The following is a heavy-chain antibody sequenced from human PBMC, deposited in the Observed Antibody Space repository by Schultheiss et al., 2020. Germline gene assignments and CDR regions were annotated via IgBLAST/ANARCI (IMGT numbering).Heavy chain of an antibody. CDR3: AKDSRNWNDVSDYGMDV. D-gene: IGHD1-20*01. CDR2: IYSGGST. CDR1: GFTFSSYA. J-gene: IGHJ6*02. Sequence: GGSLRLSCAASGFTFSSYAMSWVRQAPGKGLEWVSVIYSGGSTYYADSVKGRFTISRDNSKNTLYLQMNSLRAEDTAVYYCAKDSRNWNDVSDYGMDVWGQGTTVNGSS. V-gene: IGHV3-23*03.